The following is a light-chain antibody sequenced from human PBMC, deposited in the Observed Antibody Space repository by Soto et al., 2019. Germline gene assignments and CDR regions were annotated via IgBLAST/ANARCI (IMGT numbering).Light chain of an antibody. Sequence: QTVVTQEPSFSVSPGGTVTLTCGLSSGSVSTSFYPSWYQQTPGQAPRTLIYSTSTRSSGVPDRFSGSILGNKAALTITGAQADDESDYYCVLYMGSGLSVFGGGTTLTVL. J-gene: IGLJ2*01. V-gene: IGLV8-61*01. CDR2: STS. CDR3: VLYMGSGLSV. CDR1: SGSVSTSFY.